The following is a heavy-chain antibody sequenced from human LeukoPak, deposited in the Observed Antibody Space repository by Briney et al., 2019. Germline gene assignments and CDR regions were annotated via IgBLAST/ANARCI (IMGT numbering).Heavy chain of an antibody. V-gene: IGHV3-23*01. Sequence: GGSLRLSRAASGFTFSSYAMSWVRQAPGKGPEWVSAISGSGGSTYYADSVKGRFTISRDNSKNTLYLQMNSLRAEDTAVYYCAKGGMNWFDPWGQGTLVTVSS. CDR1: GFTFSSYA. CDR2: ISGSGGST. CDR3: AKGGMNWFDP. J-gene: IGHJ5*02.